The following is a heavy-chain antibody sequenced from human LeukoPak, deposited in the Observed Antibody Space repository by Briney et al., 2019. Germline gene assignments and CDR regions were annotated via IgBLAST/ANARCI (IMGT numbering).Heavy chain of an antibody. D-gene: IGHD6-19*01. Sequence: GASVKVSCKASGYTFTSYYMHWVRQAPGQGLEWMGIINPSGGSTSYAQKFQGRVTMTRDTSISTAYMELSRLRSDDTAVYYCASFAVAGTSYWGQGTLVTVSS. J-gene: IGHJ4*02. CDR1: GYTFTSYY. CDR2: INPSGGST. V-gene: IGHV1-46*01. CDR3: ASFAVAGTSY.